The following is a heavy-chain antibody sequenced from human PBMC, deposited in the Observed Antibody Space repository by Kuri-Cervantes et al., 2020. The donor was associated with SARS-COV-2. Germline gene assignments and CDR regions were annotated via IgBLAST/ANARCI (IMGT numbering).Heavy chain of an antibody. CDR3: ARGFELDH. Sequence: GESLKISCAASGFTLSHNWMSWVRLAPGKGLEWVANIKQDGSEKYYVDSVKGRFAISRDNPKNSLYLQLNSLRAEDTAMYYCARGFELDHWGQGTLVTVSS. J-gene: IGHJ4*02. CDR1: GFTLSHNW. CDR2: IKQDGSEK. V-gene: IGHV3-7*03. D-gene: IGHD5-12*01.